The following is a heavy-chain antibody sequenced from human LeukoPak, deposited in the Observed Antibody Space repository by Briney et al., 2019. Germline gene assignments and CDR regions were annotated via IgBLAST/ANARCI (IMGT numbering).Heavy chain of an antibody. CDR1: GDSVSSNSAA. V-gene: IGHV6-1*01. D-gene: IGHD3-10*01. J-gene: IGHJ4*02. Sequence: SQTLSLTCAISGDSVSSNSAAWNWFRQSPSRGLEWLGRTYYRSKWYNDYAVSVKSRMTVNPDTSKNQFSLQLNSVTPEDTAVYYCTRGFGNPHGSYYFDYWGQGTLVTVSS. CDR2: TYYRSKWYN. CDR3: TRGFGNPHGSYYFDY.